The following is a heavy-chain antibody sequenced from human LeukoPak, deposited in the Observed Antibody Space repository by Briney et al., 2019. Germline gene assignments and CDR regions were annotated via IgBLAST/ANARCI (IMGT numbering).Heavy chain of an antibody. CDR2: IIWNSGSI. CDR1: GFTFDDYA. D-gene: IGHD5-18*01. CDR3: AKGRGYTYGADPFDY. J-gene: IGHJ4*02. V-gene: IGHV3-9*01. Sequence: GGSLRLSCAASGFTFDDYAIHWVRQAPGKGLEWVSSIIWNSGSIAYADSIKGRFNISRDNAKNSLYLQMNSLRTEDTALYYCAKGRGYTYGADPFDYWGQGTLDTVSS.